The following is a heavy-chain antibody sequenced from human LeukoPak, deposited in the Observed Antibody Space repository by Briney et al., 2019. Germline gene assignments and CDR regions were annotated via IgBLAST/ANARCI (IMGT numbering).Heavy chain of an antibody. J-gene: IGHJ3*01. CDR2: MYYGGKS. CDR1: GGSIGIYY. Sequence: KPSETLSLTCTVSGGSIGIYYWSWIRQAPGKGLEWIGFMYYGGKSNANSSLKSRVTISVDTSTNQLSLRLDSVIASDMAVYYCATWTSGDAFDVWGPGTMVTVSS. V-gene: IGHV4-59*08. D-gene: IGHD1-1*01. CDR3: ATWTSGDAFDV.